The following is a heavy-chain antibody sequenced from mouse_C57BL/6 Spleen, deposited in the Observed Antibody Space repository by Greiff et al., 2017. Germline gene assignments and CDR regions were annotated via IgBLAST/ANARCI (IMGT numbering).Heavy chain of an antibody. V-gene: IGHV3-6*01. CDR1: GYSITSGYY. D-gene: IGHD1-1*02. Sequence: DVKLVESGPGLVKPSQSLSLTCSVTGYSITSGYYWNWIRQFPGNKLEWMGYISYDGSNNYNPSLKNRISITRDTSKNQFFLKLNSVTTEDTATYYCAREDYGPYYYAMDYWGRGTSVSVSS. CDR2: ISYDGSN. J-gene: IGHJ4*01. CDR3: AREDYGPYYYAMDY.